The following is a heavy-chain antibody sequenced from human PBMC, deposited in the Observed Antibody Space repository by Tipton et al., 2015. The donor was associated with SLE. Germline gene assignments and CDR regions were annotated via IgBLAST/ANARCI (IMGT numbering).Heavy chain of an antibody. Sequence: TLSLTCTVSGGSISSGDYYWSWVRQPPGKGLEWIGYIYYSGITYYNPSLKSRLTISVDTSKNQFSLKLSSVTAADTAVYYCARDGESVGGVIPYYWGQGTLVTVSS. CDR1: GGSISSGDYY. V-gene: IGHV4-30-4*01. J-gene: IGHJ4*02. D-gene: IGHD3-16*02. CDR2: IYYSGIT. CDR3: ARDGESVGGVIPYY.